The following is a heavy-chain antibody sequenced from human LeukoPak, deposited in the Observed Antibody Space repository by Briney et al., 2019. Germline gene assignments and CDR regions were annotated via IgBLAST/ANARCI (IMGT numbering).Heavy chain of an antibody. V-gene: IGHV1-69*04. CDR3: ARGTSSEVPDY. CDR1: GGTFSSYA. CDR2: IIPILGIA. J-gene: IGHJ4*02. Sequence: ASVKVSCKASGGTFSSYAISWVRQAPGQGLEWMGRIIPILGIANYAQKFQGRVTITADKSTSTAYMELSSLRSEDTAVYYCARGTSSEVPDYWGQGTLVTVSS. D-gene: IGHD3-10*01.